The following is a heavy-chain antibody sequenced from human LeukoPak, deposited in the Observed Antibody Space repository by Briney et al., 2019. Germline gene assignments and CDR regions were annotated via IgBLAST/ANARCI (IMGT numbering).Heavy chain of an antibody. V-gene: IGHV3-23*01. J-gene: IGHJ4*02. CDR1: GFTFSSYS. Sequence: GGSLRLSCAASGFTFSSYSMNWVRQAPGKGLEWVSGIIGGGGSTYYADSVKGRFTISGDNSRNTLFLQMNSLRAEDTAVYYCAHGAMYQLDYWGQGTLVTVSS. CDR2: IIGGGGST. D-gene: IGHD2-2*01. CDR3: AHGAMYQLDY.